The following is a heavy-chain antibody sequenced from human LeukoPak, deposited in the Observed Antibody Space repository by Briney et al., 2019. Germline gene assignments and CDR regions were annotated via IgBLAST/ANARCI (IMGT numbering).Heavy chain of an antibody. V-gene: IGHV3-21*01. CDR1: GFTFSSYS. Sequence: GGSLRLSCAASGFTFSSYSMNWVRQAPGKGLEWVSSISSSSSSYIYYADSVKGRFTISRDNAKNSLYLQMNSLRAEDTAVYYCARDSLRFLEWYRQPVFYYYGMDVWGQGTTVTVSS. CDR2: ISSSSSSYI. J-gene: IGHJ6*02. CDR3: ARDSLRFLEWYRQPVFYYYGMDV. D-gene: IGHD3-3*01.